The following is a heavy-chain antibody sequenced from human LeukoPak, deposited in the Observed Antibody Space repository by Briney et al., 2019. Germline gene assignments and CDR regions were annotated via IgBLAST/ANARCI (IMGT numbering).Heavy chain of an antibody. Sequence: SETLSLTCTVSGGSISSSSYYWGWIRQPPGKGLEWIGSIYYSGSTYYNPSLKSRVTISVDTSKNQFSLKLSSVTAADTAVYYCARALVSGPTPYFDYWGQGTLVTVSS. CDR1: GGSISSSSYY. J-gene: IGHJ4*02. V-gene: IGHV4-39*07. CDR2: IYYSGST. D-gene: IGHD3-3*01. CDR3: ARALVSGPTPYFDY.